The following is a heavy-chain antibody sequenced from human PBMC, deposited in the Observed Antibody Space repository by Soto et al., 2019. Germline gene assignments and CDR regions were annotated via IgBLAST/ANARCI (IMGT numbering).Heavy chain of an antibody. D-gene: IGHD1-26*01. CDR1: SESLSGYY. Sequence: QVQLQQWGAGLLKPSETLSLTCAVNSESLSGYYWSWIRQSPGKGLEGIGEIDGSGNTNYSPSLRSRVAMSVDTTKHHFSLNPDSVSAADTAAYYCVGPRGRLVGFAYWGQGPLVTVSS. CDR3: VGPRGRLVGFAY. J-gene: IGHJ4*02. CDR2: IDGSGNT. V-gene: IGHV4-34*01.